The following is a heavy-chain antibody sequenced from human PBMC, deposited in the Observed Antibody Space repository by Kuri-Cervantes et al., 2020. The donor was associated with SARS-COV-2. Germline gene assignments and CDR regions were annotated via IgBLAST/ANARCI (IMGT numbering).Heavy chain of an antibody. Sequence: GESLKISCKASGYTFTSYGISWVRQAPGQGLEWMGWISAYNGNTNYAQKLQGRVTMTTDTSTSTAYMELRSLRSDDTAVYYCARSPSNGDYDGWFDYWGQGTLVTVSS. J-gene: IGHJ4*02. CDR3: ARSPSNGDYDGWFDY. CDR1: GYTFTSYG. D-gene: IGHD4-17*01. CDR2: ISAYNGNT. V-gene: IGHV1-18*01.